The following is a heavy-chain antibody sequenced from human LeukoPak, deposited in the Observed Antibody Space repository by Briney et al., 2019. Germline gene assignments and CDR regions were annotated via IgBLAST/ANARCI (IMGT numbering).Heavy chain of an antibody. Sequence: SETLSLTCTVSGGSISSYYWSWIRQPPGKGLEWIGCIYYSGSTNYNPSLKSRVTISVDTSKNQFSLKLSSVTAADTAVYYCARQKAISGWYRGRFDPWGQGTLVTVSS. CDR2: IYYSGST. V-gene: IGHV4-59*08. D-gene: IGHD6-19*01. CDR1: GGSISSYY. J-gene: IGHJ5*02. CDR3: ARQKAISGWYRGRFDP.